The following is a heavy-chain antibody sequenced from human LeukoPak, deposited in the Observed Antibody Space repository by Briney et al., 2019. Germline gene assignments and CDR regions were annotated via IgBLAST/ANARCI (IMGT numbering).Heavy chain of an antibody. J-gene: IGHJ4*02. CDR1: GGTFSSYA. CDR2: IIPIFGTA. V-gene: IGHV1-69*13. Sequence: EASVKVSCKASGGTFSSYAISWVRQAPGQGLEWMGGIIPIFGTANYAQKFQGRVTITADESTSTAYMELSSLRSEDTAVYYCASPNSGSQGGFDYWGQGTLVTVSS. CDR3: ASPNSGSQGGFDY. D-gene: IGHD1-26*01.